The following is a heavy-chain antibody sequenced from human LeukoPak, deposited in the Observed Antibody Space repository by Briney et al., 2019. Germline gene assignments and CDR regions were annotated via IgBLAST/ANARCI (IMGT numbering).Heavy chain of an antibody. CDR1: GASVTNPGYS. Sequence: TSETLSLTCAVSGASVTNPGYSWTWIRQHPGKALEWIGHISNSGTTAYNPSLKSRVSISVDTSTNQFSLRLASVSAADTAVYYCARDILVTSSPDAFDIWGPGAMVTVSS. CDR3: ARDILVTSSPDAFDI. CDR2: ISNSGTT. V-gene: IGHV4-31*11. J-gene: IGHJ3*02. D-gene: IGHD2-21*02.